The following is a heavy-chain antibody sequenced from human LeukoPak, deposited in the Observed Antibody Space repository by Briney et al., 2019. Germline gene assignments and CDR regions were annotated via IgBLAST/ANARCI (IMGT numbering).Heavy chain of an antibody. CDR2: IYYSVTT. CDR3: ARVPGRWLHSYFDY. V-gene: IGHV4-39*07. D-gene: IGHD5-24*01. CDR1: GGSISSSTYY. J-gene: IGHJ4*02. Sequence: SETLSLTSTVPGGSISSSTYYLAWVRQPPGKGLEWIASIYYSVTTYYNPSLKSRATISVDTSRNQFSLTLSSVTAADTAVYYCARVPGRWLHSYFDYWGQGTLVTVSS.